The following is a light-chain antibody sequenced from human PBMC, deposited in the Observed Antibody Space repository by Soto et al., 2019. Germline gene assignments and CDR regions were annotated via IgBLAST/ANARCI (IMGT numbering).Light chain of an antibody. CDR3: QQLFDSPIT. V-gene: IGKV1-9*01. CDR1: QVISTS. J-gene: IGKJ5*01. Sequence: GESVTITCRASQVISTSLAWYHVKPGKAPKLLIYAASTLESGVPSRFSATVSGTEGSLTITSLQPEDGATYYGQQLFDSPITFGQGTRLEIK. CDR2: AAS.